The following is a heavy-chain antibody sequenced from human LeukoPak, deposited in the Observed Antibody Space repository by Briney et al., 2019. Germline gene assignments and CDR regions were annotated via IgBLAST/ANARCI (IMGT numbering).Heavy chain of an antibody. CDR1: GFTISGYW. D-gene: IGHD3-10*01. V-gene: IGHV3-74*01. Sequence: QPGGSLRLSCAASGFTISGYWMHWVRQAPGKGLVWVSRISGDGSITAYADSVKGRFTISRDNAKNTLYLLMNSLRAEDTAVYYCARGRAGNYYNHNDYWGQGTLVTVSS. J-gene: IGHJ4*01. CDR3: ARGRAGNYYNHNDY. CDR2: ISGDGSIT.